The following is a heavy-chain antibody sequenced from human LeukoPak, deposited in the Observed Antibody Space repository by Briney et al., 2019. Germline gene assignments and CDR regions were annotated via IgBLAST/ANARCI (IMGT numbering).Heavy chain of an antibody. D-gene: IGHD2-2*01. J-gene: IGHJ6*03. CDR2: IIPIFGTA. CDR1: GGTFSSYA. Sequence: SVKVSCKASGGTFSSYAISWVRQAPGQGLEWMGGIIPIFGTANYAQKFQGRVTTTADESTSTAYMELSSLRSEDTAVYYCAMRAYCSSTSCPAKKGYYYYYMDVWGKGTTVTVSS. CDR3: AMRAYCSSTSCPAKKGYYYYYMDV. V-gene: IGHV1-69*13.